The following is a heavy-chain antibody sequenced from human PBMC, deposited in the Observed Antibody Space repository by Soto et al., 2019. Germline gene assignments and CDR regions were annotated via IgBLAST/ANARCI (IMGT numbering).Heavy chain of an antibody. J-gene: IGHJ4*02. V-gene: IGHV2-5*02. CDR3: AHGSGWLSDY. D-gene: IGHD6-19*01. Sequence: QITLKESGPTLVKPTQTLTLTCTFSGFSLSSPAVGVNWIRQPPGKALAWLALIYWDDDKQYSPSLRSRLTLTKDTSKNQVVLTMTNMDPVDTATYYCAHGSGWLSDYWGQGNLVTVSS. CDR1: GFSLSSPAVG. CDR2: IYWDDDK.